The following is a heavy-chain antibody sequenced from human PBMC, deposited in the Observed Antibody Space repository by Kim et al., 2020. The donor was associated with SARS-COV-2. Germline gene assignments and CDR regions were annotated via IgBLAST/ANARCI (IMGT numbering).Heavy chain of an antibody. Sequence: GGSLRLSCAASGFTFSSYGMHWVRQAPGKGLEWVAVIWYDGSNKYYADSVKGRFTISRDNSKNTLYLQMNSLRAEDTAVYYCARDNEGSGSYIDYWGQGTLVTVSS. D-gene: IGHD3-10*01. J-gene: IGHJ4*02. CDR2: IWYDGSNK. CDR1: GFTFSSYG. CDR3: ARDNEGSGSYIDY. V-gene: IGHV3-33*01.